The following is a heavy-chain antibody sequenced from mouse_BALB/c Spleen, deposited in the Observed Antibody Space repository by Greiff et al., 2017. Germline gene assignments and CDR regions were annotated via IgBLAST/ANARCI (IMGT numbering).Heavy chain of an antibody. Sequence: QVQLKESGPGLVAPSQSLSITCTVSGFSLTSYGVHWVRQPPGKGLEWLGVIWAGGSTNYNSALMSRLSISKDNSKSQVFLKMNSLQTGDTATYYCAKQGLWLRRTRGYAEDYWGQGTSVTVSS. J-gene: IGHJ4*01. CDR1: GFSLTSYG. D-gene: IGHD2-2*01. CDR3: AKQGLWLRRTRGYAEDY. CDR2: IWAGGST. V-gene: IGHV2-9*02.